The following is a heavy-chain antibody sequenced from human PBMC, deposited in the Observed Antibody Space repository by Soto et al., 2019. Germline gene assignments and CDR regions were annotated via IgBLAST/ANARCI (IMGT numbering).Heavy chain of an antibody. V-gene: IGHV3-11*01. CDR1: GFTFSDYY. Sequence: QVQLVESGGGLVKPGGSLRLSCAASGFTFSDYYMSWIRQAPGKGLEWVSYISSSGSTIYYADSVKGRFTISRDNAKNSLYLQMNSLRAEDTAVYYCARVFGLHDYVVGYYYYYMDVWGKGTTVTVSS. CDR2: ISSSGSTI. D-gene: IGHD4-17*01. CDR3: ARVFGLHDYVVGYYYYYMDV. J-gene: IGHJ6*03.